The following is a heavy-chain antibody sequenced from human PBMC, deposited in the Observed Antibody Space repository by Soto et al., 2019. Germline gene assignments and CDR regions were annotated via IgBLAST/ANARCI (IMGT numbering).Heavy chain of an antibody. CDR2: IRSKAYGGTT. Sequence: PGGSLRLSCTASGFTFGDYAMSWFRQAPGKGLEWVGFIRSKAYGGTTEYAASVKGRFTISRDDSKSIAYLQMNSLKTEDTAVYYCTRAEFNDYGDPSEIDYWGQGTLVTVSS. V-gene: IGHV3-49*03. J-gene: IGHJ4*02. D-gene: IGHD4-17*01. CDR3: TRAEFNDYGDPSEIDY. CDR1: GFTFGDYA.